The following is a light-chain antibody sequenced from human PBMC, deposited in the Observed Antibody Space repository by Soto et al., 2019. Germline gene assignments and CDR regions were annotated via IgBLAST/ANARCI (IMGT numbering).Light chain of an antibody. CDR3: QQYNNCPQT. Sequence: DIQRTQSPSTLSASVGDRVTITCRASKNINTWVAWYQQKPGKAPKLLIYDASSLESGVPSRVSGSGSGTEFTLTISSLQSEDFAVYYCQQYNNCPQTFGHGTKVDIK. CDR1: KNINTW. J-gene: IGKJ1*01. CDR2: DAS. V-gene: IGKV1-5*01.